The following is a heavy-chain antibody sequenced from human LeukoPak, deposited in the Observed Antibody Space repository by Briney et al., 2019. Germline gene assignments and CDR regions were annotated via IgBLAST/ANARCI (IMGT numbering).Heavy chain of an antibody. Sequence: PGGSVRLSCAASGFTFSSYAMSWVRQTPGKGLGRVSAISGSGGSTYYADSVKGRFTISRDNSKNTLFLQMNSLRVEDTAPYYCAKSVAIYFYYGLDVWGQGTTVTVSS. CDR3: AKSVAIYFYYGLDV. D-gene: IGHD3-3*01. V-gene: IGHV3-23*01. CDR2: ISGSGGST. CDR1: GFTFSSYA. J-gene: IGHJ6*02.